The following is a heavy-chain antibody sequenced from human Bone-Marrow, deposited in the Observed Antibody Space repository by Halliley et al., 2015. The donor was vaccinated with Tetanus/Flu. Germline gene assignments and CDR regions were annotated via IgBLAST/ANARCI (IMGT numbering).Heavy chain of an antibody. D-gene: IGHD4-17*01. J-gene: IGHJ6*02. V-gene: IGHV4-59*01. CDR1: GGAISSYY. CDR3: ARVAHYGAYDFSYYAMDV. CDR2: MYYSGST. Sequence: TLSLTCNVSGGAISSYYWSWIRQSPGRGLEWIGYMYYSGSTNYNPSLKSRVTITPDTSKNQFSLQLTSVTAADTAVYYCARVAHYGAYDFSYYAMDVWGQGTTVTVSS.